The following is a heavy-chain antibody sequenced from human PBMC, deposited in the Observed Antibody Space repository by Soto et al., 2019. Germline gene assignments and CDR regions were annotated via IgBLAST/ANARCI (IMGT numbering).Heavy chain of an antibody. V-gene: IGHV4-59*08. Sequence: SETLSLTCTVSGGSISSYYWSWIRQHTGKGLEWIGYIYYSGSTNYNPSLKSRVTISVDTSKNQFSLKLSSVTAADTAVYYCARFTKTYYDFWSGYPDYYYYYMDVWGKGTTVTVSS. CDR1: GGSISSYY. D-gene: IGHD3-3*01. J-gene: IGHJ6*03. CDR2: IYYSGST. CDR3: ARFTKTYYDFWSGYPDYYYYYMDV.